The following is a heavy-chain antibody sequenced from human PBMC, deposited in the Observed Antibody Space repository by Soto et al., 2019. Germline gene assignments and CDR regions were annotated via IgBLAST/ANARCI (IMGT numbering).Heavy chain of an antibody. CDR2: TFYRSKWYN. J-gene: IGHJ4*02. CDR1: GDSVSRNSAV. D-gene: IGHD3-3*01. CDR3: ARAGVTFLGLFPHFDL. Sequence: LSLTCGISGDSVSRNSAVWSWIRQSPSRGLEWLGRTFYRSKWYNDYAVSVKSRISISPDTSKNQFSLQLTSVTPDDAGVYYCARAGVTFLGLFPHFDLWGQGTLVTVSS. V-gene: IGHV6-1*01.